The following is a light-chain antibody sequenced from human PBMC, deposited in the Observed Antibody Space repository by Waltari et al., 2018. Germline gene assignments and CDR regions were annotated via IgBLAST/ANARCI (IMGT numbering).Light chain of an antibody. V-gene: IGKV4-1*01. CDR1: QSVLYSSNNKNY. CDR3: QQYVVIPWT. J-gene: IGKJ1*01. CDR2: WAS. Sequence: DIVMTQSPDSLAVSLGEGAILNCKSSQSVLYSSNNKNYLAWYQQKPGQPPKLLIYWASTRELGVPDRFSGSGSGTDFTLTINSLQAEDVAVYYCQQYVVIPWTFGQGTKVEVK.